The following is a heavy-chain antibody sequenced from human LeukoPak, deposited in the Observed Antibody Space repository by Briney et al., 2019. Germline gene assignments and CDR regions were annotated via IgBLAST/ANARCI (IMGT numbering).Heavy chain of an antibody. D-gene: IGHD5-18*01. Sequence: PGGYLRLSWAAAGFTFSSYAMSRVRRAPGKGLESVSGISGSGVITYYADSVKGRFTISRDNSKNTLYLQVNSLRAEDTAVYYCAKGSAGYSYGLFDYWGQGTLVTVSS. CDR2: ISGSGVIT. V-gene: IGHV3-23*01. CDR3: AKGSAGYSYGLFDY. J-gene: IGHJ4*02. CDR1: GFTFSSYA.